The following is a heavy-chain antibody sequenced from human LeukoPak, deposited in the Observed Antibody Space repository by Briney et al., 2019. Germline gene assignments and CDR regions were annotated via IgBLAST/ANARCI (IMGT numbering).Heavy chain of an antibody. CDR2: ISAYNGNT. J-gene: IGHJ4*02. CDR3: ARGKYYDYVWGSYRRNYFDY. V-gene: IGHV1-18*01. D-gene: IGHD3-16*02. Sequence: ASVKVSCKASGYTFTSYGISWVRQGPGQGLEWMGWISAYNGNTNYAQNLQGRVTMTTDTSTSTAYMELSSLRSEDTAVYYCARGKYYDYVWGSYRRNYFDYWGQGTLVTVSS. CDR1: GYTFTSYG.